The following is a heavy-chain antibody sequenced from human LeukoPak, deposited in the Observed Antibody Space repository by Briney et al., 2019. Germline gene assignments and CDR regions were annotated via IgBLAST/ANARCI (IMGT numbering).Heavy chain of an antibody. D-gene: IGHD6-13*01. J-gene: IGHJ4*02. CDR1: GGSISSNNYF. CDR2: VYYSGST. V-gene: IGHV4-39*07. CDR3: ARALEKQHLAFDN. Sequence: SETLSLTCTVSGGSISSNNYFWGWVCQPPGKGLEWIGSVYYSGSTYYNPSLKSRVTISVDTSKNQFSLKLSSVTAADTAVYYCARALEKQHLAFDNWGQGTLVTVSS.